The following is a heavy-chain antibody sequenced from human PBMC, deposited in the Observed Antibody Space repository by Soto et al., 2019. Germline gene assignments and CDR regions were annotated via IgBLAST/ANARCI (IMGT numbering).Heavy chain of an antibody. CDR1: GFTFSGVS. CDR3: ARVAY. J-gene: IGHJ4*02. V-gene: IGHV3-21*01. CDR2: ISSGSSDT. Sequence: GGSLRLSCDASGFTFSGVSMNWVRQVPGKGLEWVASISSGSSDTWYADSVKGRFIISRDNAQNSLFLQMNTLRPEDTAMYYCARVAYWGPGNQVTVSS.